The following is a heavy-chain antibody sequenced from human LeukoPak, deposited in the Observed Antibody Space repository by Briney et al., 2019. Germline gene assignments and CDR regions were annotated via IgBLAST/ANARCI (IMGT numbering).Heavy chain of an antibody. D-gene: IGHD2-2*01. CDR3: VRGPHDSTHDFDY. Sequence: SETLSLTCTVYGDSLSDNYWSWVRQPPGKGLQWIGQINPSGGTSYNAALKSRVTILLDMSKNQFSLRLGSVTAADTAVYYCVRGPHDSTHDFDYWGHGTLVTVSS. J-gene: IGHJ4*01. V-gene: IGHV4-34*01. CDR2: INPSGGT. CDR1: GDSLSDNY.